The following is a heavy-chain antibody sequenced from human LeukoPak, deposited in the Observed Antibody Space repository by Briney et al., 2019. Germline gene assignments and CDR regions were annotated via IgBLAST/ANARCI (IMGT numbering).Heavy chain of an antibody. CDR1: GSSFTSYW. V-gene: IGHV5-51*01. D-gene: IGHD3-3*01. J-gene: IGHJ4*02. CDR2: IYPGDSDT. Sequence: GASLKISCKGSGSSFTSYWIGWVRPMPGKGLEWMGIIYPGDSDTRYSPSFQGQVTISADKSIITAYLQWSSLKASDTAMYYCARHPDFWSGYYFDYWGQGTLVTVSS. CDR3: ARHPDFWSGYYFDY.